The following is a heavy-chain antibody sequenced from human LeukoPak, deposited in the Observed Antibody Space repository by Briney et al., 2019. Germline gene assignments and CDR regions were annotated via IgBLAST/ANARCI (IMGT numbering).Heavy chain of an antibody. D-gene: IGHD1-1*01. CDR3: ARTARDTTGTRRGVLDY. Sequence: SETLSLTCAVYGGSFSGYYWSWMRKPPGKGMEGNGEINHSGSTNYNPSLKSRVTISVDTSKNQFSLKLSSVTAADTAVYYCARTARDTTGTRRGVLDYWGQGTLVTVSS. CDR1: GGSFSGYY. CDR2: INHSGST. J-gene: IGHJ4*02. V-gene: IGHV4-34*01.